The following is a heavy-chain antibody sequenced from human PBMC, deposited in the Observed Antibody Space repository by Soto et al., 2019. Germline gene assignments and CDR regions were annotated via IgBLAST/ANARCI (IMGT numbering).Heavy chain of an antibody. Sequence: QVQLVQSGAEVKKPGSSVKVSCKASGGTFSSYAISWVRQAPGQGLEWMGGIIPIFGTANYAQKFQGRVTITADESTSTAYMELSSLRSEDTAVYYCASTPPGYYDSSGYYQNFDYWGQGTLVTVSS. CDR1: GGTFSSYA. CDR3: ASTPPGYYDSSGYYQNFDY. CDR2: IIPIFGTA. J-gene: IGHJ4*02. D-gene: IGHD3-22*01. V-gene: IGHV1-69*01.